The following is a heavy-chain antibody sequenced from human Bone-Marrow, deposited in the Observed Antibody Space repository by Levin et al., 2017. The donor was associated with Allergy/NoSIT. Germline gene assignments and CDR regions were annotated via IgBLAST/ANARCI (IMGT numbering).Heavy chain of an antibody. CDR2: MYPNSDNA. CDR1: GYTFTSFD. J-gene: IGHJ4*02. CDR3: ARGELGSGYLFDY. Sequence: GESLKISCKTSGYTFTSFDINWVRQATGQGLEWMGWMYPNSDNAGYAQKFQGRVTMTRNTSISTAYMELSSLRSEDTAIYYCARGELGSGYLFDYWGQGPLVTVSS. D-gene: IGHD5-12*01. V-gene: IGHV1-8*01.